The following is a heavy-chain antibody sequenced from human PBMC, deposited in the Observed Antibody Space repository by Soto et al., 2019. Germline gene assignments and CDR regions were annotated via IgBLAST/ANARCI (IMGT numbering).Heavy chain of an antibody. CDR3: SSSFGMVTTLGWFDP. CDR2: ISSSGSTI. Sequence: GGSLRLSCAACGFTCSSYEMNWVRQAPGKGLEWVSYISSSGSTIYYADSVQGRFTISRDHAKNSLYLKMNILRAEDTAVYYWSSSFGMVTTLGWFDPWGQGTLVTVSS. V-gene: IGHV3-48*03. D-gene: IGHD5-18*01. J-gene: IGHJ5*02. CDR1: GFTCSSYE.